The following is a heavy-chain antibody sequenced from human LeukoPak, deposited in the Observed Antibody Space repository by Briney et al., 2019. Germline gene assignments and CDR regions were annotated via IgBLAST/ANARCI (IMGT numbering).Heavy chain of an antibody. J-gene: IGHJ5*02. CDR3: ARGAAREWELRGWFDP. V-gene: IGHV3-33*01. CDR1: GFTFRNYG. D-gene: IGHD1-26*01. Sequence: GTSLRLSCAASGFTFRNYGMNWVRQAPGKGLEWVALIWYDGSRDYYVDFVKGRFTVSRDNSKNTLYLQMKNLRAEDTAVYYCARGAAREWELRGWFDPWGQGTLVTVSS. CDR2: IWYDGSRD.